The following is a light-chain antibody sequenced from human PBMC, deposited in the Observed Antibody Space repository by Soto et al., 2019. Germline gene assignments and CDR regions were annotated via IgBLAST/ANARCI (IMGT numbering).Light chain of an antibody. Sequence: DIVMTQSPDSLAGSLGERATIKCKSSQSVIYSANNKNCLAWYQQKPGQPPKLLIYWASTRESGVPDRFSGSGSGTDFTLTISSLQAEDVAVYYCQQYLAIPRTFGQGTKVDIK. CDR2: WAS. CDR1: QSVIYSANNKNC. CDR3: QQYLAIPRT. V-gene: IGKV4-1*01. J-gene: IGKJ1*01.